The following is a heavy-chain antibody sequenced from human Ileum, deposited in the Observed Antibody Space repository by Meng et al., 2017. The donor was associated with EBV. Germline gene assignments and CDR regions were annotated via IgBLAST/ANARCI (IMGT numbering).Heavy chain of an antibody. D-gene: IGHD5-24*01. V-gene: IGHV1-8*01. J-gene: IGHJ4*02. Sequence: GQLLQSGAEVKKPGASLKFSCKASGYTFTNYDISWVRQATGQGLEWMGWMNPKTGTAHYAQKFQGRVSMTRDTSITTAYMELSSLTSEDTAVYYCVRTLERGDYWGQGTLVTVSS. CDR2: MNPKTGTA. CDR3: VRTLERGDY. CDR1: GYTFTNYD.